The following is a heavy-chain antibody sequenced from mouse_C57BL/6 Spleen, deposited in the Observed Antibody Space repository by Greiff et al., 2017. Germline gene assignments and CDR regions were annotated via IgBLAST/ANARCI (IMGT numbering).Heavy chain of an antibody. Sequence: VQLQQPGAELVRPGSSVKLSCKASGYTFTSYWMHWVKQRPIQGLEWIGNIDPSDSETHYNQKFKDKATLTVDKSSSTAYMQLSSLTSEDSAVYYCASLLRRDYYAMDYWGQGTSVTVSS. V-gene: IGHV1-52*01. CDR2: IDPSDSET. D-gene: IGHD1-1*01. J-gene: IGHJ4*01. CDR1: GYTFTSYW. CDR3: ASLLRRDYYAMDY.